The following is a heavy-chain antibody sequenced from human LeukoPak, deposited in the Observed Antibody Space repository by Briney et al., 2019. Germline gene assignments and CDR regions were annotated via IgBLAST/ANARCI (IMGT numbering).Heavy chain of an antibody. J-gene: IGHJ4*02. Sequence: RSGGSLRLSCAASGFTFSSYAMSWVRQAPGKGLVWVSGISGTGGSTYYADSVKGRFTISRDSSKNTLYLQMYSLRADDTAVYYCAKDGELGEFDYWGQGTLVTVSS. CDR2: ISGTGGST. CDR1: GFTFSSYA. V-gene: IGHV3-23*01. D-gene: IGHD1-26*01. CDR3: AKDGELGEFDY.